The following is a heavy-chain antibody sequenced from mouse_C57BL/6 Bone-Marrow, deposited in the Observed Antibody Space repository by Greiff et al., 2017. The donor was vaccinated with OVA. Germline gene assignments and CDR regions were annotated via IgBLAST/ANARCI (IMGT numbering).Heavy chain of an antibody. J-gene: IGHJ2*01. CDR3: ARGYY. CDR2: IYPGAGDT. V-gene: IGHV1-80*01. CDR1: GYAFSSYW. Sequence: QVQLQQSGAELVKPGASVEISCKASGYAFSSYWMNWVKQRPGQGLEWIGQIYPGAGDTNYNGKFKGKATLTADKSSSPAYLQLSSLTSEASAVYFCARGYYWGQGTTLTVSS.